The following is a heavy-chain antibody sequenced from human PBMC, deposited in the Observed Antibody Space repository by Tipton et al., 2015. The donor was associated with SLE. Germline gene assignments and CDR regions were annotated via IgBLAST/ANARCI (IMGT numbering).Heavy chain of an antibody. V-gene: IGHV4-39*01. J-gene: IGHJ3*02. CDR1: GGSIGSSSYY. Sequence: TLSLTCTVSGGSIGSSSYYWGWIRQPPGKGLEWIGSIYYSGSTYYNPSLKSRVTISVDRSKNQFSLKLSSVTAADTAVYYCATQFYKLGQDAFDIWGQGTMVTVSS. CDR2: IYYSGST. D-gene: IGHD3-10*01. CDR3: ATQFYKLGQDAFDI.